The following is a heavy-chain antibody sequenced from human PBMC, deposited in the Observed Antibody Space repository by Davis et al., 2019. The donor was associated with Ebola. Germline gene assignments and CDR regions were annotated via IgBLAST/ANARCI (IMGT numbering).Heavy chain of an antibody. J-gene: IGHJ6*03. CDR3: ARAGYSTSILYRRHMDV. Sequence: GESLKISCAASGFSFGSYVMHWVRQGPAKGLEWVAIMSYNGVDQYYADSVRGRFTISRDNSKNMLYLQMNSLRPEDTAMYFCARAGYSTSILYRRHMDVWGKGTMVTVSS. D-gene: IGHD6-13*01. V-gene: IGHV3-30-3*01. CDR1: GFSFGSYV. CDR2: MSYNGVDQ.